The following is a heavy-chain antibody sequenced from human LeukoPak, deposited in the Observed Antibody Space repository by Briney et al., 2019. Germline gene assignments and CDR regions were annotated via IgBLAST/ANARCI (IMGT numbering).Heavy chain of an antibody. Sequence: GGSLRLSCEASGFTFSSYAMSWVRQAPGKGLEWVSAISGSGGSTYYADSVKGRFTISRDNSKNTLYLQMNSLRAEDTAVYYCAKDQAYGSGSYYDYWGQGTLVTVSS. CDR2: ISGSGGST. CDR1: GFTFSSYA. J-gene: IGHJ4*02. V-gene: IGHV3-23*01. CDR3: AKDQAYGSGSYYDY. D-gene: IGHD3-10*01.